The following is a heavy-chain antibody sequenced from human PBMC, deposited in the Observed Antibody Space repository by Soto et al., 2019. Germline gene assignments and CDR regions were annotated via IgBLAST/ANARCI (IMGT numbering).Heavy chain of an antibody. V-gene: IGHV1-18*01. CDR2: STHTGNT. CDR3: ARSGEHPLDY. Sequence: ASVKVSCKTSGYTFSHYVINWVRQAPGQGLEWMGFSTHTGNTNYAQDFQGRVAMTTDTSTSTSYMGVRSLRHDDTAVYYCARSGEHPLDYWGQGTPVTVSS. J-gene: IGHJ4*02. CDR1: GYTFSHYV. D-gene: IGHD3-10*01.